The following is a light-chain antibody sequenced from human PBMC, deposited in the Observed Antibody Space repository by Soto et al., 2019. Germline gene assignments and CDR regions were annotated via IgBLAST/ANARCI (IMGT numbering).Light chain of an antibody. Sequence: QSALTQPPSASGSPGQSVTISCTGTSSDIGGYNYVSWYQQPPVKAPKLMIYEVTKRPSGVPDRFSGSKSGNTASLTVSGLQAEDEADYYCTSFAGNFNVVFGGGTKLTVL. CDR2: EVT. J-gene: IGLJ2*01. CDR1: SSDIGGYNY. V-gene: IGLV2-8*01. CDR3: TSFAGNFNVV.